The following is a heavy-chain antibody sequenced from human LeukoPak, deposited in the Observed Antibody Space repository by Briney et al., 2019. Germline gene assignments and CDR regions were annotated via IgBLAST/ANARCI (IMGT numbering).Heavy chain of an antibody. CDR1: VFTFSSYA. D-gene: IGHD5-24*01. CDR3: AIVAVEMATMYSLFVP. V-gene: IGHV3-64*01. CDR2: ISSNGGST. J-gene: IGHJ5*02. Sequence: PGGTLRLSCAASVFTFSSYAMHWVRQAPGKGLEYVSAISSNGGSTYYAHSVRGRFTISRDNSKNTLYLQMGRLGAEDMSGYYCAIVAVEMATMYSLFVPLGEGALVTVSS.